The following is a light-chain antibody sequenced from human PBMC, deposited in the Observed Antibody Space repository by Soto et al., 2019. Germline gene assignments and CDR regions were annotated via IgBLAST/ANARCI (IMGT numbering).Light chain of an antibody. CDR1: QDITGF. J-gene: IGKJ3*01. CDR3: QQYHTLPFT. CDR2: DAT. Sequence: DIQMTQSPSSVSASTGDRVTITCRASQDITGFLNWYQHKSCAAPKVLIYDATQLETGVPSRFSGCGSATYFYFTITGLQPEDVGTDYCQQYHTLPFTCGPGTKVEI. V-gene: IGKV1-33*01.